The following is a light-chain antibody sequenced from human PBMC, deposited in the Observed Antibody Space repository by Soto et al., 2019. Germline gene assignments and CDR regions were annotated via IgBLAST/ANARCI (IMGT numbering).Light chain of an antibody. CDR1: SSDVGGYKY. V-gene: IGLV2-14*01. Sequence: QSALTQPASVSGSAGQSITISCTGTSSDVGGYKYVSWYQQHPGEAPKLMIYEVTNRPAGVSNRFSGSKSDNTASMTISGLQDDDESDYYCCSYTSSSTLVFGTGTKLTVL. J-gene: IGLJ1*01. CDR3: CSYTSSSTLV. CDR2: EVT.